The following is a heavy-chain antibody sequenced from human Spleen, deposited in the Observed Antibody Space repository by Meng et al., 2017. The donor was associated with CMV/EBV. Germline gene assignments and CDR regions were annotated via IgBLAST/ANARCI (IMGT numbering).Heavy chain of an antibody. D-gene: IGHD2-21*02. J-gene: IGHJ4*02. CDR1: GGTFDYHA. CDR3: ARGPETEGLLDYFDS. V-gene: IGHV1-69*05. CDR2: IIPISATP. Sequence: SVKVSCKASGGTFDYHALGWVRQAPGQGLEWMGGIIPISATPNYAQRFQGRVTITTDESTSTTYMELSSLRSEDTAMYYCARGPETEGLLDYFDSWGQGTLVTVSS.